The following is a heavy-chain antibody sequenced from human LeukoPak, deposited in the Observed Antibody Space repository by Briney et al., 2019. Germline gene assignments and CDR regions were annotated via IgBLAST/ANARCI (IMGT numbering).Heavy chain of an antibody. J-gene: IGHJ4*02. CDR2: VSWNSGTV. D-gene: IGHD3-3*01. Sequence: PGGSLRLSCAASGFTFDSYAMHWVRQFPGKGLEWVAGVSWNSGTVSYADSVKGRFTISRDSAKNSLYLQMENLRAQDTALYYCAKDLHFDYWSGYLDYWGQGSLVSVSS. CDR3: AKDLHFDYWSGYLDY. V-gene: IGHV3-9*01. CDR1: GFTFDSYA.